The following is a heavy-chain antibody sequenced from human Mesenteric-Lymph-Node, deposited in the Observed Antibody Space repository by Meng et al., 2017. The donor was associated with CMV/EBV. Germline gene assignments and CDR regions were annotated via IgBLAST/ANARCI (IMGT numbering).Heavy chain of an antibody. CDR2: INNDGSSA. J-gene: IGHJ3*02. Sequence: GESLKISCAASGFTVSRKWMNWVRQAPGKGLVWVSRINNDGSSARYAESVKGRFTIFRDNAKNTLYLQMNSLTVEDTALYYCVRESSGWLYGSDIWGRGTMVTVSS. D-gene: IGHD6-19*01. V-gene: IGHV3-74*01. CDR3: VRESSGWLYGSDI. CDR1: GFTVSRKW.